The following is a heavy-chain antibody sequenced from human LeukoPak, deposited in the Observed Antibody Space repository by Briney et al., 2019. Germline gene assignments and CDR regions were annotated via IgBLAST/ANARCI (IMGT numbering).Heavy chain of an antibody. CDR1: GYTFTTYG. Sequence: ASVKVSCKASGYTFTTYGVNWVRQAPGQGLEWMGWISANSGNTNYAQKFQGRVTVTTDTSTTTAYMELRSLRSDDTAVYYCARDYSGSYSATAFDYWGQGTLVTVSS. J-gene: IGHJ4*02. V-gene: IGHV1-18*01. CDR2: ISANSGNT. CDR3: ARDYSGSYSATAFDY. D-gene: IGHD1-26*01.